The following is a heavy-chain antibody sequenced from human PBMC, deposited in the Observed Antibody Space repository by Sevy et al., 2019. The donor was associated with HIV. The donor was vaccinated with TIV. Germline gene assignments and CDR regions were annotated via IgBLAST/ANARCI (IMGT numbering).Heavy chain of an antibody. D-gene: IGHD3-3*01. Sequence: GGSLRLSCAASGFTFSSYAMSWVRQAPGKGLEWVSAISGSGGSTYYADSVKGRFTISRDNSKNTLYLQMNSQRAEDTAVYYCAKVSNFGVVIKAYYFDYWGQGTLVTVSS. V-gene: IGHV3-23*01. CDR2: ISGSGGST. J-gene: IGHJ4*02. CDR1: GFTFSSYA. CDR3: AKVSNFGVVIKAYYFDY.